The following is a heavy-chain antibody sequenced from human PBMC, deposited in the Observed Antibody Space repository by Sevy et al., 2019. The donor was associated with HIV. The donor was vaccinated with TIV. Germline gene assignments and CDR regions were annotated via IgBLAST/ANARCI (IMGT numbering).Heavy chain of an antibody. CDR3: ATAREYYSDSSGYLDY. D-gene: IGHD3-22*01. V-gene: IGHV1-24*01. CDR1: GYTLTEVS. Sequence: ASVKVSGKVSGYTLTEVSMHWVRHCPGKGLEWMGRFDPEDGETIYAQKFQGRITMTEDTSTDTAYMELRSLRSEDTAVYHCATAREYYSDSSGYLDYWGQGTLVTVSS. CDR2: FDPEDGET. J-gene: IGHJ4*02.